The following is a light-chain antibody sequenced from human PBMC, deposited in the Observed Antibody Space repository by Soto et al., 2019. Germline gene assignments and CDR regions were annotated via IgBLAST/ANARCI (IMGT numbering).Light chain of an antibody. V-gene: IGKV1-8*01. J-gene: IGKJ4*01. Sequence: AIRMTQSPSSFSASTGDSVTITCRASQGISSHLAWYQVKPGKAPSLLIYTASYLESGVPSRFRGRGSGADVTLTISSLQCEDCAVYSCQQYFSFPLTFGGGTKVEIK. CDR3: QQYFSFPLT. CDR2: TAS. CDR1: QGISSH.